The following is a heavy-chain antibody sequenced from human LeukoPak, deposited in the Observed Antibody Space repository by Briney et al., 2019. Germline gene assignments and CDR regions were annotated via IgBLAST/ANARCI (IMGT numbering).Heavy chain of an antibody. V-gene: IGHV4-61*02. D-gene: IGHD6-6*01. CDR3: ARGYSSSSKGDFDY. CDR1: GGSISSGSYY. Sequence: SETLSLTFTASGGSISSGSYYWSWIRQPAGKGLEWIGRIYTSGSTNYNPSLKSRVTISVDTSKNQFSLKLSSVTAADTAVYYCARGYSSSSKGDFDYWGQGTLVTVSS. CDR2: IYTSGST. J-gene: IGHJ4*02.